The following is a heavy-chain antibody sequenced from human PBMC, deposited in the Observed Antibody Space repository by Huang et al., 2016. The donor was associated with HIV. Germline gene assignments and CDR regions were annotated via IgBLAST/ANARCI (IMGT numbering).Heavy chain of an antibody. CDR1: GGSISSHY. CDR3: ARDRRHCSGGSCYYSDY. CDR2: IYYSGVS. V-gene: IGHV4-59*11. D-gene: IGHD2-15*01. J-gene: IGHJ4*01. Sequence: QVQLQESGPGLVKPSEPLSLTCSVSGGSISSHYWSWIRQPPGKGLEWIGSIYYSGVSNYSPSLKSRVFISVDTSRNQFALKLSSVTAADTAVYYCARDRRHCSGGSCYYSDYWGHGTLVTVSS.